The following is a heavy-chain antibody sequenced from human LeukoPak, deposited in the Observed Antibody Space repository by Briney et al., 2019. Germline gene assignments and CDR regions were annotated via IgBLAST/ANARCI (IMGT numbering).Heavy chain of an antibody. V-gene: IGHV4-59*08. D-gene: IGHD6-13*01. CDR3: GRRGIAAAGYDY. CDR2: IYYSGST. Sequence: PSETLSLTCTVSGGSISSYYWSWIRQPPGKGLEWIGYIYYSGSTNYNPSLKSRVTISVDTSKNQFSLKLSSVTAADTAVYYCGRRGIAAAGYDYWGQGTLVTVSS. CDR1: GGSISSYY. J-gene: IGHJ4*02.